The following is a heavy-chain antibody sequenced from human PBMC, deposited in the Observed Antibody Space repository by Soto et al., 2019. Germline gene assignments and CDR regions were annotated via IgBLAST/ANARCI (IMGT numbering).Heavy chain of an antibody. Sequence: QVQLVQSGAEVRKPGSSVRVSCKASGGTLDAYTITWVRQAPGQGLEWMGGIIPLFGTANYAQKFQGRVTITADESTTTAHMELSSLRSEDSAVYFCARLGTKAMDVWGQGTTVTISS. CDR1: GGTLDAYT. CDR3: ARLGTKAMDV. CDR2: IIPLFGTA. D-gene: IGHD2-2*01. V-gene: IGHV1-69*01. J-gene: IGHJ6*02.